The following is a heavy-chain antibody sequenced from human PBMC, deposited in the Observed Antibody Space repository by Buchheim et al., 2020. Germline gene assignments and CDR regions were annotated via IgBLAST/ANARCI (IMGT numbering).Heavy chain of an antibody. J-gene: IGHJ6*02. D-gene: IGHD4-11*01. V-gene: IGHV4-31*03. Sequence: QMQLQESGPGLVKPLQTLSLTCTVSGGSINRGGYYWSWIRQHSVRGLEWIGYIYYTGATHYSTSLKSRVSISVDMSKNQFSLRVNSVTAADTAVYFCARDGYNNFGEYFAMDVWGQGT. CDR1: GGSINRGGYY. CDR2: IYYTGAT. CDR3: ARDGYNNFGEYFAMDV.